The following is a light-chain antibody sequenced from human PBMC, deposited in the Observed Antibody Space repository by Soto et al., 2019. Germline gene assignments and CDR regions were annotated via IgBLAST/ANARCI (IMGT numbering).Light chain of an antibody. CDR2: GAS. CDR3: QQNGITSYT. J-gene: IGKJ2*01. Sequence: EIVLTQSPGTLSLSPGERATLSCRASQSVSSSYLAWYQQNPGQAPRLLIYGASSRATGIPDRFSGSGSGTNFTLTISRLEPEDFAVYFSQQNGITSYTFGQGTKLEIK. CDR1: QSVSSSY. V-gene: IGKV3-20*01.